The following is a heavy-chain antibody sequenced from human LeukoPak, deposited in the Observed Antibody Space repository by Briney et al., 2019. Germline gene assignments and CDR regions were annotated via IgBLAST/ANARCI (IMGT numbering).Heavy chain of an antibody. CDR1: GYTFTGYY. CDR2: INPKSGGT. Sequence: ASVKVSCKASGYTFTGYYMHWVRQAPGQGLEWMGWINPKSGGTNCAQNFQGRVAMTRDTSITTAYMELSRLRFDGTAVYYCARALGYSYTYWGQGTLVTVSS. J-gene: IGHJ4*02. D-gene: IGHD1-26*01. V-gene: IGHV1-2*02. CDR3: ARALGYSYTY.